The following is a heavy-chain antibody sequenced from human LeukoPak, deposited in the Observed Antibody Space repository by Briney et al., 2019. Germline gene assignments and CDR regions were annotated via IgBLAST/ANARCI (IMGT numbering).Heavy chain of an antibody. D-gene: IGHD6-19*01. CDR1: GYTFTGYY. CDR3: ARLVAGTGSYYFDY. V-gene: IGHV1-2*02. CDR2: INPNSGGT. J-gene: IGHJ4*02. Sequence: ASVKVSCKASGYTFTGYYMHWVRQASGQGLEWMGWINPNSGGTNYAQKFQGRVTMTRDTSISTAYMELSRLRSDDTAVCYCARLVAGTGSYYFDYWGQGTLVTVSS.